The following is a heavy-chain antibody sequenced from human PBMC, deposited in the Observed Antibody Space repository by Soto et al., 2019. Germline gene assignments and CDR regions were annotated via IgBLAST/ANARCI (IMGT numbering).Heavy chain of an antibody. CDR2: IYDSGST. V-gene: IGHV4-30-2*03. CDR3: ARHLRYCSGGSCYAVYYYGMDV. Sequence: PAETLSLIYAVAGGNISDVGYCCSMIHQTPGKGLEWIGSIYDSGSTYYNPSLKSRVTISVDTSKNQFSLKLSSVTAADTAVYYCARHLRYCSGGSCYAVYYYGMDVWGQGTTVTVSS. J-gene: IGHJ6*02. CDR1: GGNISDVGYC. D-gene: IGHD2-15*01.